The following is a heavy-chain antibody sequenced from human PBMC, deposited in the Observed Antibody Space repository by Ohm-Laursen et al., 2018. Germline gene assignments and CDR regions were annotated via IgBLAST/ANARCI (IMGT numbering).Heavy chain of an antibody. CDR3: ARHDYGDYEPVFDY. CDR2: IYYSGSS. CDR1: GDSIRSYF. Sequence: TLSLTCTVSGDSIRSYFWSWIRQPPGKGLEWIGYIYYSGSSNYSPSLKSRVFISVDTSKNQFSPRLSSVTAADTAVYYCARHDYGDYEPVFDYWGQGILVTVSS. J-gene: IGHJ4*02. V-gene: IGHV4-59*08. D-gene: IGHD4-17*01.